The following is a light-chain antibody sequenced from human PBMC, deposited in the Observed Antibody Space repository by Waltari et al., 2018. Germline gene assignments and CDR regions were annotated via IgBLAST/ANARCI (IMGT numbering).Light chain of an antibody. J-gene: IGKJ1*01. CDR1: QSINNW. Sequence: DIQITQSPSPESASVGDRVTSTCRPSQSINNWLDWYQQKPGKAPQLLISAASNLQSGVPSRFSGSRSGTDYTLTINSLQPEDSATYFCQQANSFPRTFGRGTKVEIK. CDR2: AAS. V-gene: IGKV1-12*01. CDR3: QQANSFPRT.